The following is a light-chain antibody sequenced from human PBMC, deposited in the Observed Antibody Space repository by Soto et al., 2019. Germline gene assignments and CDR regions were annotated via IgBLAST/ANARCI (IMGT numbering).Light chain of an antibody. CDR2: GAS. CDR1: ETVATN. V-gene: IGKV3-15*01. J-gene: IGKJ5*01. CDR3: QQYGSSIT. Sequence: EIVMTQSPATLSVSPGARAPLSCWASETVATNLAWYQQKPGQAPRLLISGASTRAAGISDRFRGSGSGTEFTLTISSLRSEDSAIYYCQQYGSSITFGQGTRLEIK.